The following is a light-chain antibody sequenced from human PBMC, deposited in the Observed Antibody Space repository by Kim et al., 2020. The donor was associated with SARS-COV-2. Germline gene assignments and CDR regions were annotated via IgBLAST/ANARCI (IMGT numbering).Light chain of an antibody. CDR3: KSRDSSGVWV. CDR1: SLRSYY. V-gene: IGLV3-19*01. J-gene: IGLJ3*02. CDR2: GKD. Sequence: SSELTQDPAVSVALGQTVRITCQGDSLRSYYATWYQQLPGQAPVLVMYGKDNRPSGVPDRFSGSSSGSTASLTITGAQAEDEADYYCKSRDSSGVWVFGGGTQLTVL.